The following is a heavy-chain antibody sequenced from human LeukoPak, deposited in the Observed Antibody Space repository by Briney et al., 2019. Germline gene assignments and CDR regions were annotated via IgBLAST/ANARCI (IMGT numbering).Heavy chain of an antibody. CDR1: GFTFSSYA. CDR3: AKVGDYARHYYFDY. CDR2: ISGSGGST. J-gene: IGHJ4*02. D-gene: IGHD4-17*01. Sequence: GGSLRLSCAASGFTFSSYAMSWVRQAPGKGLEWVSAISGSGGSTYYADSVKGRFTISRDSSKNTLYLQMNSLRAEDTAVYYCAKVGDYARHYYFDYWGQGTLVTVSS. V-gene: IGHV3-23*01.